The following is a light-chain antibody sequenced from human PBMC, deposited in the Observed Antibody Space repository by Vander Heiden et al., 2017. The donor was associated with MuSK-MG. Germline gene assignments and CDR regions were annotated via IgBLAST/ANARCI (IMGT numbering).Light chain of an antibody. V-gene: IGKV3-11*01. Sequence: ESVLTQSPATLSLSPGERATLSCRASQSVGTYLAWYQQKPGQAPRLLIYDASKRATGIRARFSGSGCGTDFTLIITSREPEDFALYVCQQRTNGRLMYTFGQGTKLEIK. CDR3: QQRTNGRLMYT. J-gene: IGKJ2*01. CDR1: QSVGTY. CDR2: DAS.